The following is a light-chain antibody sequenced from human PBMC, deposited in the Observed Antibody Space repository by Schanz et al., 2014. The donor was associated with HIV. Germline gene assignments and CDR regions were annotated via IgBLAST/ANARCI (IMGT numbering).Light chain of an antibody. CDR3: CSYTSRSTLV. J-gene: IGLJ2*01. CDR2: EGA. Sequence: QSALTQPASVSGSPGQSITISCTGTSSDVGTYYHLSWYQQHPGKAPKLMIYEGAKRPSGVSSRFSGSKSDNTASLTISRLQTEDEADYYCCSYTSRSTLVFGGGTKLTVL. V-gene: IGLV2-14*02. CDR1: SSDVGTYYH.